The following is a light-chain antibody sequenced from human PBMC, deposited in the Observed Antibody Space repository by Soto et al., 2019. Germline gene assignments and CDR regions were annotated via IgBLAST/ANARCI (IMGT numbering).Light chain of an antibody. Sequence: EIVVTQSPATLSVSPGERTTLSCRASQSVSTILAWYQQKPGQAPRLLIYGASTRATGIPVRFSGSGSGTEFTLTISSLQSEDLAVYYCQQYDKCPPTFGQGTKVDI. V-gene: IGKV3-15*01. CDR1: QSVSTI. CDR3: QQYDKCPPT. J-gene: IGKJ1*01. CDR2: GAS.